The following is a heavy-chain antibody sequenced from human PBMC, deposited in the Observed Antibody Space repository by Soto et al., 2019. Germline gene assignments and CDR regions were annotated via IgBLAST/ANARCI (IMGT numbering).Heavy chain of an antibody. CDR2: IKDSGRT. Sequence: PETKPLTCSVADGSGASQSGYWNWMRQPTGKGLEWIGYIKDSGRTNYNTSLRTRVNILVDKSNNLFSLRLNAVTAIDLAFYYCARARGYSGYPLIWGQGTLVAVSS. CDR1: DGSGASQSGY. CDR3: ARARGYSGYPLI. V-gene: IGHV4-61*01. D-gene: IGHD5-12*01. J-gene: IGHJ4*02.